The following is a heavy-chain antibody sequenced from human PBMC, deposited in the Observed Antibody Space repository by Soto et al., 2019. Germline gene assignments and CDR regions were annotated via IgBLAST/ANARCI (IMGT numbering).Heavy chain of an antibody. D-gene: IGHD5-18*01. Sequence: QVQLVESGGGVVQPGRSLRLSCAASGFTFSSYGMHWVRQAPGKGLEWVAVISYDGSNKYYADSVKGRFTISRDNSKNTPYLQMNSLRAEDTAVYYCAKDRRGYSYGTYYYHYGMDVWGQGTTVTVSS. V-gene: IGHV3-30*18. CDR2: ISYDGSNK. CDR1: GFTFSSYG. CDR3: AKDRRGYSYGTYYYHYGMDV. J-gene: IGHJ6*02.